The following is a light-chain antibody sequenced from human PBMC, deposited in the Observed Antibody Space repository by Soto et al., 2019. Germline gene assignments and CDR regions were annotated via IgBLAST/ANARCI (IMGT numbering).Light chain of an antibody. Sequence: EIVLTQSPGTLSLSPGERATLSCRASQNVSSSYLAWYQQKPGQAPRLLIYGASSRATGIPDRFSGSGSGTDFTVSISRLEPEDFAVYYCQQYAGSPLLTLGGGTKVDIK. J-gene: IGKJ4*01. CDR2: GAS. CDR1: QNVSSSY. CDR3: QQYAGSPLLT. V-gene: IGKV3-20*01.